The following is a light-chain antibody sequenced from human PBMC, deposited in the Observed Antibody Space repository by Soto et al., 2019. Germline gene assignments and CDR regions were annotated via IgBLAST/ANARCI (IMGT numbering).Light chain of an antibody. CDR3: QQSYDTLLS. V-gene: IGKV3-15*01. J-gene: IGKJ4*01. CDR2: GAS. Sequence: EIVMTQSPATLSVSPGGRATLSCRASLSVSSNLAWYQQKPGQAPRLLIYGASTRATGIPARFSGSGSGTDFTLTISSLQSEDFATYYCQQSYDTLLSFGGGTKVEIK. CDR1: LSVSSN.